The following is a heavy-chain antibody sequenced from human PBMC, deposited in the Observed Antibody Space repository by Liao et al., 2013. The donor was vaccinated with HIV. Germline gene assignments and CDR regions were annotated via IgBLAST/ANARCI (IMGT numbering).Heavy chain of an antibody. D-gene: IGHD7-27*01. V-gene: IGHV4-4*07. J-gene: IGHJ3*01. Sequence: QVQLQESGPRLVKPSETLSLTCSVSYGSISSYYWSWIRQSAGKGLEWIGRIHGSGSTNSNPSLKTRLTMSVDTYKNQFFLNLNSVTAADTAVYYCARVQLGMHALDVWGRGTLVTVSS. CDR1: YGSISSYY. CDR3: ARVQLGMHALDV. CDR2: IHGSGST.